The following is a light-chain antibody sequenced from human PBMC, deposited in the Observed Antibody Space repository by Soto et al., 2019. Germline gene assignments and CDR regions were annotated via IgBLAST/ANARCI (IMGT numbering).Light chain of an antibody. CDR2: DTS. Sequence: QAEVTQEPSLTVSPGGTVTLTCGSSTVAVTSGHYPYWLQQKPGQSPRTLIYDTSNKHSWTPARFSGSLLGCKAALTLSGAQHEDEAEYYCFLSYSGALDWVFGGGTKLTVL. CDR1: TVAVTSGHY. V-gene: IGLV7-46*01. J-gene: IGLJ3*02. CDR3: FLSYSGALDWV.